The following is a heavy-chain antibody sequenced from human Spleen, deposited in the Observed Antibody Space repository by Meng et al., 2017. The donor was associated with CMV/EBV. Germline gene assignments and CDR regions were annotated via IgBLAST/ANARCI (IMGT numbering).Heavy chain of an antibody. CDR1: GYTFTTYD. CDR2: VNTKSGKT. V-gene: IGHV1-8*01. CDR3: ARVVPGPTNRFDP. J-gene: IGHJ5*02. Sequence: ASVKVSCKASGYTFTTYDINWVRQVNGQGFEWMGWVNTKSGKTGYAQQFQGRLTISRDNSINTGDMEPSSLRSDDTAVYYCARVVPGPTNRFDPWGQGTLVTVS. D-gene: IGHD1-1*01.